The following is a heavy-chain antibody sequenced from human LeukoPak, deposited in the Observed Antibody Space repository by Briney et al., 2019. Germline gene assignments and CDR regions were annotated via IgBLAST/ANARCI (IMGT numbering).Heavy chain of an antibody. Sequence: GESLKISCKGSGYSFTSYWIGWVRQMPGKGLEWMGIIYPGDSDTRYSPSFQGQVTISADKSISTAYLQWSSLKASDTAMYYCALSYDSSGYNDAFDIWGQGTMVIVSS. CDR2: IYPGDSDT. J-gene: IGHJ3*02. CDR3: ALSYDSSGYNDAFDI. V-gene: IGHV5-51*01. CDR1: GYSFTSYW. D-gene: IGHD3-22*01.